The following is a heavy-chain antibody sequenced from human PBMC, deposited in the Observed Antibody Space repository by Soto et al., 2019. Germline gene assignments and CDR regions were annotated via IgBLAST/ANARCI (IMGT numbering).Heavy chain of an antibody. Sequence: PSETLSLTCTVSGGSISSYYWNWIRQPPGKGLEWIGYVYYSGSTNYNPSLKSRVTMSVDTSKNQFSLNLSSVTAADTAVYYCARARAVAGSSTDYWGQGTLVTVSS. CDR2: VYYSGST. CDR3: ARARAVAGSSTDY. V-gene: IGHV4-59*01. D-gene: IGHD6-19*01. J-gene: IGHJ4*02. CDR1: GGSISSYY.